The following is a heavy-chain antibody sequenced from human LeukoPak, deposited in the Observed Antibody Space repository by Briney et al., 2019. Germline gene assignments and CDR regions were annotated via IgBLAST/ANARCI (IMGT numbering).Heavy chain of an antibody. D-gene: IGHD6-19*01. Sequence: GGSLRLSRAASGFTFSSYGMHWVRQAPGKGLEWVAVIWYDGSNKYYADSVKGRFTISRDNSKNTLYLQMNSLRAEDTAVYYCAKDRGSIAVAEIYYWGQGTLVTVSS. CDR3: AKDRGSIAVAEIYY. J-gene: IGHJ4*02. V-gene: IGHV3-33*06. CDR1: GFTFSSYG. CDR2: IWYDGSNK.